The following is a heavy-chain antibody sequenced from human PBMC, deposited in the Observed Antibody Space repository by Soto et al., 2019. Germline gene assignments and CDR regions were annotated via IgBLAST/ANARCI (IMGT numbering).Heavy chain of an antibody. CDR3: AKEPKAVDHRDLFGGHPPTEY. CDR1: GFTFSSYA. D-gene: IGHD2-15*01. V-gene: IGHV3-23*01. Sequence: PGGSLRLSCAASGFTFSSYAMNWVRQTPGKGLQWVSAISGTGESTYYADSVKGRFTISRDNSKNTLYLQMNSLTVEDTAIYYCAKEPKAVDHRDLFGGHPPTEYWGKGTLVNVSA. J-gene: IGHJ4*02. CDR2: ISGTGEST.